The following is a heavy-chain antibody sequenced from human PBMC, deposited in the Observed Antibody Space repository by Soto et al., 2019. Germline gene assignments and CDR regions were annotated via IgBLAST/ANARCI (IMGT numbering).Heavy chain of an antibody. Sequence: PGGSLRLSCAASGFTFSSYSMNWVRQAPGKGLEWVSYISSSSSTIYYADSVKGRFTISRDNAKNSLYLQMNSLRAEDTAVYYCARDKGRSPPDYWGQGTLVTVSS. CDR3: ARDKGRSPPDY. CDR1: GFTFSSYS. D-gene: IGHD2-15*01. J-gene: IGHJ4*02. CDR2: ISSSSSTI. V-gene: IGHV3-48*01.